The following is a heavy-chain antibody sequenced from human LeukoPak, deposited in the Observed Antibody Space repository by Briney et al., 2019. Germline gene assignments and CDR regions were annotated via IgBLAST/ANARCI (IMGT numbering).Heavy chain of an antibody. CDR2: IYYSGST. J-gene: IGHJ4*02. Sequence: SETLSFTCTVSGGSISSSSYSWGWIRQPPGRGLEWIGSIYYSGSTSYNPSLKSRVTISVDTSKNQFSLKLSSVTAADTAVYYCARRLGGVVAASSLHFDYWGQGTLVTVSS. CDR3: ARRLGGVVAASSLHFDY. CDR1: GGSISSSSYS. V-gene: IGHV4-39*01. D-gene: IGHD2-15*01.